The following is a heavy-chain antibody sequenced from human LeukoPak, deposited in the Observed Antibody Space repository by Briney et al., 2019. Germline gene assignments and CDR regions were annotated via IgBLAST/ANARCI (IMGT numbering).Heavy chain of an antibody. Sequence: SETLSLTCTVSGDSISSSYWSWIRQPPGRTLGGSGYIYYTGTTNYNPSLKSGVTMSIDTSKNQFSLNLNSVTAADTAVYYCARGFYDSSGYSNCFDPWGQGTLVTVSS. D-gene: IGHD3-22*01. CDR1: GDSISSSY. CDR3: ARGFYDSSGYSNCFDP. CDR2: IYYTGTT. V-gene: IGHV4-59*01. J-gene: IGHJ5*02.